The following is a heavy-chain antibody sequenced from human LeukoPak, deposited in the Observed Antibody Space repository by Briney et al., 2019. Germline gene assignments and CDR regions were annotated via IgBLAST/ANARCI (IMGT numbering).Heavy chain of an antibody. D-gene: IGHD2-21*02. V-gene: IGHV1-69*13. CDR1: GGTFSSYA. Sequence: SVKVSCKASGGTFSSYAISWVRQAPGQGLEWMGGIIPIFGTANYAQKFQGRVTITADESTSTAYMELSSLRSEDTAVYYCARAGLVVTASLDYWGQGTLVTVSS. CDR2: IIPIFGTA. J-gene: IGHJ4*02. CDR3: ARAGLVVTASLDY.